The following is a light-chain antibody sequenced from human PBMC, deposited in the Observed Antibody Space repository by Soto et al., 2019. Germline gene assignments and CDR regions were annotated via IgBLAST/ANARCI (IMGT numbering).Light chain of an antibody. CDR2: DVS. CDR1: SSDVGGYNY. J-gene: IGLJ1*01. Sequence: QSALTQPASVSGSPGQSITISCTGTSSDVGGYNYVPWHQQHPGKAPKLMNYDVSNRPSGVSIRFSGSKSGNTASLTISGLQAEDEADYYCSSYTSSSIVFGTGTKVTVL. V-gene: IGLV2-14*01. CDR3: SSYTSSSIV.